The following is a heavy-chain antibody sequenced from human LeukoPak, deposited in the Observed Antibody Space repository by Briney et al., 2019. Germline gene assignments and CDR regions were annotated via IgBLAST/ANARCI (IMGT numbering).Heavy chain of an antibody. J-gene: IGHJ4*02. CDR2: ISYDGSNK. CDR1: GFTFSRFG. V-gene: IGHV3-30*18. CDR3: AKGRGYCNTSCRIDY. Sequence: GRSLRLSCAASGFTFSRFGMHWVRQAPGKGLEWVAVISYDGSNKYYADSVKGRFTISRDNSKNTLDLQMNSLRDEDTAVYYCAKGRGYCNTSCRIDYWGQGTLVTVSS. D-gene: IGHD2-2*01.